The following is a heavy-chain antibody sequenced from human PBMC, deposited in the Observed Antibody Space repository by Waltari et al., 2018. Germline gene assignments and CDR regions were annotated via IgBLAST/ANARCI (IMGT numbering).Heavy chain of an antibody. CDR1: GFSFSTSS. D-gene: IGHD1-7*01. J-gene: IGHJ4*02. CDR2: IQRDGSEE. Sequence: EVQLVESGGGLVQPGGSLRLSCAASGFSFSTSSMNWVRQAPGKGLEWVANIQRDGSEESYVDSVKGRFTISREKAQNSLYLHMNSLRAEDTAVYYCAKNGGITGTIAYWGQGTLVTVSS. V-gene: IGHV3-7*01. CDR3: AKNGGITGTIAY.